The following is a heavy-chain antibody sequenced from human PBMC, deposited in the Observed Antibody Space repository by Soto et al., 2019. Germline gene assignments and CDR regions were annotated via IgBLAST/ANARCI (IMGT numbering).Heavy chain of an antibody. CDR1: VGSISSYY. J-gene: IGHJ6*02. CDR3: ARGELTTKYYGMEV. D-gene: IGHD3-22*01. CDR2: IYCSGST. Sequence: SETLSLTCTVSVGSISSYYWSGIRQPPGKGLEWIGYIYCSGSTNYNPSLKSRVTISVDTSKNQSSLKLSSVTAADTAVYYCARGELTTKYYGMEVWGQGTTVTVSS. V-gene: IGHV4-59*01.